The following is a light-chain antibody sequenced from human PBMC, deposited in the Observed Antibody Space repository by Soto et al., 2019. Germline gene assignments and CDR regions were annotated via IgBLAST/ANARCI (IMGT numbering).Light chain of an antibody. CDR3: QQYGSSLTST. V-gene: IGKV3-20*01. J-gene: IGKJ1*01. CDR1: QSVSSSH. CDR2: GAS. Sequence: EIVLTQSPGTLSLSPGERATLSCRASQSVSSSHLAWYQQKPGQAPRLLIYGASSRATGIPDRFSGGGSGTDFTLTISRLEPEDFAVYYCQQYGSSLTSTFGQGTKVDIK.